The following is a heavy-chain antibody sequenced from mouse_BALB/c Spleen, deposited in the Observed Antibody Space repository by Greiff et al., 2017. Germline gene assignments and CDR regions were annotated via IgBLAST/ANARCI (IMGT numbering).Heavy chain of an antibody. Sequence: EVQLQESGGGLVQPGGSLKLSCAASGFTFSSYTMSWVRQTPEKRLEWVAYISNGGGSTYYPDTVKGRFTISRDNAKNTLYLQMSSLKSEDTAMYYCARHTVITTAGRDYYAMDYWGQGTSVTVSS. V-gene: IGHV5-12-2*01. J-gene: IGHJ4*01. CDR1: GFTFSSYT. CDR3: ARHTVITTAGRDYYAMDY. D-gene: IGHD2-4*01. CDR2: ISNGGGST.